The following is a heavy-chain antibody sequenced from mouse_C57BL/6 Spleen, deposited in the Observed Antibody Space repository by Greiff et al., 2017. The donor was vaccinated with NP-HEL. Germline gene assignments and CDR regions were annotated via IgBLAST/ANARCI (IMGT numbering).Heavy chain of an antibody. CDR2: ISSGGDYI. V-gene: IGHV5-9-1*02. D-gene: IGHD2-4*01. Sequence: EVQLVESGEGLVKPGGSLKLSCAASGFTFSSYAMSWVRQTPEKRLEWVAYISSGGDYIYYADTVKGRFTISRDNARNTLYLQMSSLKSEDTAMYYCTRIPIYYDYDGIAYWGQGTLVTVSA. J-gene: IGHJ3*01. CDR1: GFTFSSYA. CDR3: TRIPIYYDYDGIAY.